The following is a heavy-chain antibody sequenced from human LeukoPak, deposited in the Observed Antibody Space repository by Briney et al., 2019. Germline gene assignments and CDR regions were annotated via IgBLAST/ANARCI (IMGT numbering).Heavy chain of an antibody. D-gene: IGHD2-8*01. CDR2: IKSKTDGGTT. CDR3: TIQTNGLN. Sequence: ETLSLTCAVYGGPFSDYYWSWIRQPPGKGLEWVGRIKSKTDGGTTDYAAPVKGRFTISRDDSKNTLYLQMNSLKTEDTAVYYCTIQTNGLNWGQGTLVTVSS. J-gene: IGHJ4*02. V-gene: IGHV3-15*07. CDR1: GGPFSDYY.